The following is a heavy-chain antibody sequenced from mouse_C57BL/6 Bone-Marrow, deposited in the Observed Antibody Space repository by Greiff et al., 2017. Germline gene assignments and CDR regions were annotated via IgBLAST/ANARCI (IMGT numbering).Heavy chain of an antibody. J-gene: IGHJ1*03. CDR2: IDPANGNT. CDR1: GFNIKNTY. Sequence: EVKLMESVAELVRPGASVKLSCTASGFNIKNTYMHWVKQRPEQGLEWIGRIDPANGNTKYAPKFQGKATITADTSSNTAYLQLSSLTSEDTAIYYCARPSSLLWYFDVWGTGTTVTVSS. CDR3: ARPSSLLWYFDV. V-gene: IGHV14-3*01.